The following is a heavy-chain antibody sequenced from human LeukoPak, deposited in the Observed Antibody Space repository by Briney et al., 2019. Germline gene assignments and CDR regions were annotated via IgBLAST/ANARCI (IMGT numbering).Heavy chain of an antibody. CDR1: GGSVTTYY. J-gene: IGHJ3*02. Sequence: SETLSLTCTVSGGSVTTYYWSCVRQPPGKGLEWIAYIYYNESPNYNPSLKSRVTMPVDTSKNQVSLKLSSVTSADTAVYYCARHSGNYGGAFDIWGQGTMVTVSS. CDR2: IYYNESP. D-gene: IGHD1-7*01. CDR3: ARHSGNYGGAFDI. V-gene: IGHV4-59*02.